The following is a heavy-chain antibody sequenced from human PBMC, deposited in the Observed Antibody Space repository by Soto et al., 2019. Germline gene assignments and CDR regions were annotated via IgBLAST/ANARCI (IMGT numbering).Heavy chain of an antibody. J-gene: IGHJ3*02. CDR1: GGSISSYY. CDR2: IYYSGST. D-gene: IGHD3-10*01. Sequence: QVQLQESGPGLVKPSETLSLTCTVSGGSISSYYWSWIRQPPGKGLEWIGYIYYSGSTNYNPSLKSRVTISLGTSKNQFALKLSSVTAADTAVYYCARVWGGAFDIWGQGTMVTVSS. V-gene: IGHV4-59*01. CDR3: ARVWGGAFDI.